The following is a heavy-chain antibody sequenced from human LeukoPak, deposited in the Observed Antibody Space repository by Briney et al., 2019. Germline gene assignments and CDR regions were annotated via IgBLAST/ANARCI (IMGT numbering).Heavy chain of an antibody. Sequence: ASVKVSCKASGYTFTGYYMHWVRQAPGQGLEWMGWINPNSGGTNYAQKFQGRVTMTGDTSISTAYMELSRLRSDDTAVYYCASPEDRCSGGSCYQPLYYYGMDVWGQGTTVTVSS. CDR1: GYTFTGYY. J-gene: IGHJ6*02. V-gene: IGHV1-2*02. D-gene: IGHD2-15*01. CDR2: INPNSGGT. CDR3: ASPEDRCSGGSCYQPLYYYGMDV.